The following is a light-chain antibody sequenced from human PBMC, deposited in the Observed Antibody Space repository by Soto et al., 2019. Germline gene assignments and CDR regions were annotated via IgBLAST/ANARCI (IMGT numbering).Light chain of an antibody. CDR2: LSGDGSH. Sequence: QSVLTQSPSASASLGASVKLTCTLSSGHSSYAIAWHQQQPEKGPRYLMKLSGDGSHSKGDGIPDRFSGSSSGAERYLTISSLQSEDEADYYCQTWDTGARVVFGGGTKVTVL. V-gene: IGLV4-69*01. CDR1: SGHSSYA. J-gene: IGLJ2*01. CDR3: QTWDTGARVV.